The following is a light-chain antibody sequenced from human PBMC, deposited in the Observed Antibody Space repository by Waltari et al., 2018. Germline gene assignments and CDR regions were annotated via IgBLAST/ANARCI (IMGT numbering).Light chain of an antibody. J-gene: IGLJ2*01. CDR3: ASYTSSSTVV. CDR2: DVT. Sequence: QSALTQPASVSGSPGQSITISCTGTSSDVGGYNYVSWYQQHPDKAPKLMIYDVTYRPSGVSNRFSGSKSGNTASLTISGLQAEDEADYYCASYTSSSTVVFGGGTTLTVL. V-gene: IGLV2-14*03. CDR1: SSDVGGYNY.